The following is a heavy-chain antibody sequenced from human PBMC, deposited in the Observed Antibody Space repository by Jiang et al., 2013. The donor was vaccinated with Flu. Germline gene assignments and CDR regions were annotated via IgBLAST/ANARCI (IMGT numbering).Heavy chain of an antibody. J-gene: IGHJ6*04. CDR1: GYTFSSYG. CDR3: AKGNSIGVYYYYHDMDV. Sequence: AEVKKPGASVKVSCKASGYTFSSYGFTWVRQAPGQGLEWMGWISAYNGDTNYPQKLQGRVTMTTDTSTSTVYMELSSLRSEDTAVYYCAKGNSIGVYYYYHDMDVWGKGTTGHRLL. V-gene: IGHV1-18*01. CDR2: ISAYNGDT. D-gene: IGHD2/OR15-2a*01.